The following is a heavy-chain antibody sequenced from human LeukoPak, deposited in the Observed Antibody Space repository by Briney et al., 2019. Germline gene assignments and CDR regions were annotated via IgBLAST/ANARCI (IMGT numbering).Heavy chain of an antibody. CDR2: ISANGRST. CDR3: AQDRHYRISGDY. Sequence: GGSLRLSCAASGFPFHTYAMSWVRQSPGQGLEWVSGISANGRSTYYAESVKGRFTISRDNSKNTMYLQMNTLRGEDTALYYCAQDRHYRISGDYWGQGTLVTVSS. V-gene: IGHV3-23*01. D-gene: IGHD2/OR15-2a*01. J-gene: IGHJ4*02. CDR1: GFPFHTYA.